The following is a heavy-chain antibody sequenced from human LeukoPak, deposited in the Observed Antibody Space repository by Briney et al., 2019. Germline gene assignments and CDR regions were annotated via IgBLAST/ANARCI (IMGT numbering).Heavy chain of an antibody. V-gene: IGHV4-39*01. Sequence: SETLSLTCTVSGGSISSRSYYWGWIRQPPGKGLEWIGSIYYSGSTYYNPSLKSRVTISVDTSKNQFSLKLSSVTAADTAVSYCARHLRYYYGSGHFDYWGHGTLVTVSS. D-gene: IGHD3-10*01. CDR3: ARHLRYYYGSGHFDY. CDR2: IYYSGST. CDR1: GGSISSRSYY. J-gene: IGHJ4*01.